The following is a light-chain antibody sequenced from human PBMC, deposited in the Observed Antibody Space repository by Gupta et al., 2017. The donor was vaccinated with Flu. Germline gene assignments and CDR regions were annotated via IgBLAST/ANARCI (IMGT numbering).Light chain of an antibody. CDR2: DAS. CDR3: QQRSNWPLIT. Sequence: EIVLTQSPATLSLSSGEGVTLSCSASQSVSSYLAWYQQKPGQAPRLLIYDASNRATGMPPRFSGSRSGADFSLTISSLVPEDYAVYYCQQRSNWPLITFGQGTRLEIK. V-gene: IGKV3-11*01. CDR1: QSVSSY. J-gene: IGKJ5*01.